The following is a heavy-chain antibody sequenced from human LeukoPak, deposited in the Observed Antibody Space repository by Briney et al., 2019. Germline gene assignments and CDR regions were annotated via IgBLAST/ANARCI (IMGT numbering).Heavy chain of an antibody. CDR3: ARGVPHYGSAQYNWSDP. V-gene: IGHV1-3*01. CDR2: INAGNGNT. CDR1: GYTFTSYA. D-gene: IGHD3-10*01. Sequence: ASVKVSCKASGYTFTSYAMHWVRPAPGQRREWMGWINAGNGNTKYSQKFQGRVTLTRDTSASTAYMELSSLRAEDTAVYYCARGVPHYGSAQYNWSDPWGQGTLVTVS. J-gene: IGHJ5*02.